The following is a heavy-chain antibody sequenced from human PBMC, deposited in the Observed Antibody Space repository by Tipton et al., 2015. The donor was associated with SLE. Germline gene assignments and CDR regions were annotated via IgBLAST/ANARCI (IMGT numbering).Heavy chain of an antibody. CDR3: ARMTYGDYVGWYFDL. D-gene: IGHD4-17*01. Sequence: LRLSCAASGFTFSDYYMSWIRQHPGKGLEWIGYIYYSGSTYYNPSLKSRVTISVDTSKNQFSLKLSSVTAADTAVYYCARMTYGDYVGWYFDLWGRGPLVPVSS. CDR2: IYYSGST. V-gene: IGHV4-31*02. CDR1: GFTFSDYY. J-gene: IGHJ2*01.